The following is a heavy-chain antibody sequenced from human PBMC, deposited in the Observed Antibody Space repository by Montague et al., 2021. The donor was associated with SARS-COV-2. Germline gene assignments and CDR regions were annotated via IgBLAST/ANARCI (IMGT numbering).Heavy chain of an antibody. CDR2: INYSGST. J-gene: IGHJ6*02. CDR3: ARGGMARGSYYYYGMDV. Sequence: SETLSLTCTVSGGSISSYYWSWIRQPPGKRLEWIGYINYSGSTNYNPSLKSRVTISVDTSKNQFSLKLSSVTAADTAVYYCARGGMARGSYYYYGMDVWGQGTTVTVSS. D-gene: IGHD3-10*01. V-gene: IGHV4-59*01. CDR1: GGSISSYY.